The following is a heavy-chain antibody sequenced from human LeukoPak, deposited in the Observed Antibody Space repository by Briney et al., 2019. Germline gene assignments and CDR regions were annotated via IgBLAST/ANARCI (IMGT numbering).Heavy chain of an antibody. Sequence: PPETLSLTCTVSGGSISSYYWSWIRQPPGKGLEWIGYIYYGGSTNYNPSLKSRVTISVDTFKNQFSLKLSSVTAADTAVYYCARSIIATRSKFDYWGQGNLVTLSS. D-gene: IGHD1/OR15-1a*01. CDR2: IYYGGST. CDR3: ARSIIATRSKFDY. CDR1: GGSISSYY. J-gene: IGHJ4*02. V-gene: IGHV4-59*08.